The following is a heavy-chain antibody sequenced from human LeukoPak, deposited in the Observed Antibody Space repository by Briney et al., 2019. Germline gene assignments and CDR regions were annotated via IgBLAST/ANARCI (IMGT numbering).Heavy chain of an antibody. J-gene: IGHJ3*02. CDR2: IYSGGTT. V-gene: IGHV3-66*01. Sequence: GGSLRLSCAASGFTVSSNYMSWVRQAPGKGLEWVSVIYSGGTTYYADAVKGRFTISRDNSKNTLYLQMNRLRAEDTAVYYCARELHREGAFDIWGQGTMVTVPS. CDR1: GFTVSSNY. D-gene: IGHD3-10*01. CDR3: ARELHREGAFDI.